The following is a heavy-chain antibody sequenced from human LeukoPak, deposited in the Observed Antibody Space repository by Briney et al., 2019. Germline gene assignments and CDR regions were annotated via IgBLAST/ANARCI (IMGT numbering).Heavy chain of an antibody. V-gene: IGHV1-2*02. Sequence: ASVKVSCKASGYTFTGYYMHWVRQAPGQGLEWMGWINPNSGGTNYAQKFQGRVTMTRDTSTSTVYMELSSLRSEDTAVYYCARDRHQSSGYYPSYGMDVWGQGTTVTVSS. CDR3: ARDRHQSSGYYPSYGMDV. CDR1: GYTFTGYY. CDR2: INPNSGGT. D-gene: IGHD3-22*01. J-gene: IGHJ6*02.